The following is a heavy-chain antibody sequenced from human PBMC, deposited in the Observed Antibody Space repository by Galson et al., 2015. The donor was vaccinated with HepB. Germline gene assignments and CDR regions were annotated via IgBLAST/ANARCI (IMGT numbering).Heavy chain of an antibody. Sequence: SVKVSCKASGYTFTNYAVHWVRQAPGQRLEWMGWINAGYGHTHYSQKFQGRVTITRDTSAGIAYMELNSLGSGDTAVYYCARGFYSYSYGNFDYWGQGTLVTGSS. J-gene: IGHJ4*02. D-gene: IGHD5-18*01. CDR1: GYTFTNYA. CDR3: ARGFYSYSYGNFDY. V-gene: IGHV1-3*01. CDR2: INAGYGHT.